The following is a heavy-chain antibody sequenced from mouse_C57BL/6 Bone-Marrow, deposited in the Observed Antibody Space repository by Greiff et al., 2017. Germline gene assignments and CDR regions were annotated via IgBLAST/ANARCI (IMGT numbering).Heavy chain of an antibody. V-gene: IGHV1-11*01. CDR1: GYTFTDHI. CDR3: GNWGTTEAAGLDY. D-gene: IGHD1-1*01. Sequence: QVQLKQSGAELASPGASVTLSCKASGYTFTDHIMNWVKKRPGQGLEWIGRIYPVSGETNYNQKFMGKATFSVDRSSSTVYMVLNSLTSEDPAVYYCGNWGTTEAAGLDYWGQGTTLTVSS. CDR2: IYPVSGET. J-gene: IGHJ2*01.